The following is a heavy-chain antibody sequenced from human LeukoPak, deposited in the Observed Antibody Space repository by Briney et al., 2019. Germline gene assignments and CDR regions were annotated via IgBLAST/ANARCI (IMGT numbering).Heavy chain of an antibody. CDR2: IYYSGST. D-gene: IGHD3-22*01. CDR1: GGSISSSSYY. J-gene: IGHJ3*02. CDR3: ARRAFTTYYYDSSGSGDAFDI. V-gene: IGHV4-39*01. Sequence: SETLSLTCTVSGGSISSSSYYWGWIRQPPGKGLEWIGSIYYSGSTYYNPSLKSRVTISVDTSKIQFSLKLSSVTAADTAVYYCARRAFTTYYYDSSGSGDAFDIWGQGTMVTVSS.